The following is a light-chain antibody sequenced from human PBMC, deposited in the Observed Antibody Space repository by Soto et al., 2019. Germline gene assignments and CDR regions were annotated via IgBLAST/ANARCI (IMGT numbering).Light chain of an antibody. CDR2: KSS. V-gene: IGKV1-5*03. CDR1: QSISSW. CDR3: QQDNSLWT. Sequence: DIQMTQSPSTLSASVGDRVTITCRASQSISSWLAWYQQKPGKAPKLLIYKSSSLESGVPSRFSGSGSGTESTLTVSSLQPHDFATYYCQQDNSLWTFGQGAKVEI. J-gene: IGKJ1*01.